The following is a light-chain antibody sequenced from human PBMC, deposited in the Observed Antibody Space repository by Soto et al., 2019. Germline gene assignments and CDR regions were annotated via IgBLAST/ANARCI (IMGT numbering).Light chain of an antibody. J-gene: IGKJ3*01. V-gene: IGKV3-20*01. Sequence: PGARATLSCRASQSVVSSYLAGYQQKPGQAPRLLIYGTSNRATGVPDRFSGSVSGTDFTLTISRLEPEDFAVYYCQQYAGSPLFTFGPGTKVDV. CDR3: QQYAGSPLFT. CDR2: GTS. CDR1: QSVVSSY.